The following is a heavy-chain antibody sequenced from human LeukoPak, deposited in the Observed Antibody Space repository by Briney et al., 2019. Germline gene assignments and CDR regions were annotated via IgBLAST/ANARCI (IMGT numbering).Heavy chain of an antibody. CDR3: ARGATIPNRFDY. V-gene: IGHV4-59*01. D-gene: IGHD5-12*01. CDR2: IYYSGST. J-gene: IGHJ4*02. Sequence: SETLSLTCTGSGGSISSYYWSWLRQPPGKGLEGIGYIYYSGSTNYNPSLKSRVTISVDTSKNQFSLKLSSVTAADTAVYYCARGATIPNRFDYWGQGTLVTVSS. CDR1: GGSISSYY.